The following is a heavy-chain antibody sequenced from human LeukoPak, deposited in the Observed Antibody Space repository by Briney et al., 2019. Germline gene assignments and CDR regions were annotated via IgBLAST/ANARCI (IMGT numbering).Heavy chain of an antibody. CDR3: ARGTIIAH. V-gene: IGHV3-43*02. Sequence: PGGSLRLSCAASGFSFGDYAMHWIRQPPGKGLEWVSLITGDGGRISYADSVKGRFTISRDNAKNSLYLQMNSLRAEDTAVYYCARGTIIAHWGQGTLVTVSS. CDR1: GFSFGDYA. CDR2: ITGDGGRI. D-gene: IGHD2-21*01. J-gene: IGHJ4*02.